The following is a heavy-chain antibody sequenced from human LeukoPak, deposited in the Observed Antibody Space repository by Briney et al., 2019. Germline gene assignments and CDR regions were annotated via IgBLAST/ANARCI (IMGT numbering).Heavy chain of an antibody. J-gene: IGHJ3*02. V-gene: IGHV3-48*03. Sequence: PGGSLRLSCAASGFTFSSYEMNWVRQAPGKGLEWVSYISSSGSTIYYADSVKGRFTISRDNAKNSLYLQMNSLRAGDTAVYYCARGQDTVITSRDAFDIWGQGTMVTVSS. D-gene: IGHD4-23*01. CDR2: ISSSGSTI. CDR1: GFTFSSYE. CDR3: ARGQDTVITSRDAFDI.